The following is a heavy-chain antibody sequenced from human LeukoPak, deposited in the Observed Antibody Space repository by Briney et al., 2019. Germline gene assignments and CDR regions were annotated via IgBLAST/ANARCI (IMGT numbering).Heavy chain of an antibody. Sequence: SETLSLTCTVSGGSIRSHYWSWIRQPPGTGLEWIGYIYYSGSTNYNPSLKSRVTISVDTSKNQFSLKLSSATAADTAVYYCARGGSTWYVGWFDPWGQGTLVTVSS. V-gene: IGHV4-59*11. D-gene: IGHD6-13*01. CDR2: IYYSGST. J-gene: IGHJ5*02. CDR3: ARGGSTWYVGWFDP. CDR1: GGSIRSHY.